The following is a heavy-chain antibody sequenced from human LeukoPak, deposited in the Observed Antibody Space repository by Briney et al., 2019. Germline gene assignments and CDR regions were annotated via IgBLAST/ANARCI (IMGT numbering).Heavy chain of an antibody. CDR2: INPSGGST. V-gene: IGHV1-46*01. J-gene: IGHJ4*02. CDR3: ARDRARQWLVIDY. Sequence: GASVKVSYKASGYTFTSYYMHWVRQAPGQGLEWMGIINPSGGSTSYAQKFQGRVTMTRDMSTSTVYMELSSLRSEDTAVYYCARDRARQWLVIDYWGQGTLVTVSS. D-gene: IGHD6-19*01. CDR1: GYTFTSYY.